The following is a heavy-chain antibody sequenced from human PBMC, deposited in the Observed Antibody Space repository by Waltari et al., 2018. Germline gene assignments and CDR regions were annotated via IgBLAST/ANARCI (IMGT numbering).Heavy chain of an antibody. CDR2: IYYSGST. CDR1: GGSMSRYY. CDR3: ARGPERWLRAFDI. Sequence: QVQLQESGPGLVKPSETLSIHCTVSGGSMSRYYWSWIRQPPGKGLEWIGYIYYSGSTNYTPSLKSRVTISVDTSKNQFSRKLSSVTAADTAVYYCARGPERWLRAFDIWGQGTMVTVSS. D-gene: IGHD6-19*01. V-gene: IGHV4-59*01. J-gene: IGHJ3*02.